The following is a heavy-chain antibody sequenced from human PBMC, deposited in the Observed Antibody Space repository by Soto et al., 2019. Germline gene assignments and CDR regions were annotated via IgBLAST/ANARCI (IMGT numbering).Heavy chain of an antibody. Sequence: QVQLQESGPGLVKPSQTLSITCTVSGGSISSGGYYWSWIRQQPGKGLEWIGYIYYSGSTYYNPSLKSRDTISVDTSKNQFSLKLSSVTAADTAVYYCARDENYDSSGYYYWGQGTLVTVSS. V-gene: IGHV4-31*03. J-gene: IGHJ4*02. D-gene: IGHD3-22*01. CDR2: IYYSGST. CDR1: GGSISSGGYY. CDR3: ARDENYDSSGYYY.